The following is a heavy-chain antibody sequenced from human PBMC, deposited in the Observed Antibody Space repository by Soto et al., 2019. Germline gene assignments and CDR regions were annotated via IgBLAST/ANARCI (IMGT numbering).Heavy chain of an antibody. V-gene: IGHV1-18*01. CDR1: GGTFSTYT. J-gene: IGHJ4*02. CDR3: ARDRLRGYDSSGFYS. D-gene: IGHD3-22*01. CDR2: INPSDGNR. Sequence: ASVKVSCKASGGTFSTYTISWVRQAPGQGLEWMGWINPSDGNRNFAQKFEDRVTMTTATSTNTVFLELRSLKSDDTAIYYCARDRLRGYDSSGFYSWGQGTMVTVSS.